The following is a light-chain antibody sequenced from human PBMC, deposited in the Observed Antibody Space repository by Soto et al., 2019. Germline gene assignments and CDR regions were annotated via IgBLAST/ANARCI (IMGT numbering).Light chain of an antibody. CDR1: QSINGN. J-gene: IGKJ1*01. Sequence: EIVMTQSPATLSVSPGERATLSCRASQSINGNLAWYQQSPGQAPRLLIYGTSTRATGIPARFSGSGSGTDFTLTINSLQSEDSAVYYCQQYNGWSRTFGQGTKVEIK. CDR2: GTS. CDR3: QQYNGWSRT. V-gene: IGKV3-15*01.